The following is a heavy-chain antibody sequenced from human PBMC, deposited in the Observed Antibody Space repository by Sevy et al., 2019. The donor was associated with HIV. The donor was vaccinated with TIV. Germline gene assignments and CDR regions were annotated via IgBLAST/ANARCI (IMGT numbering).Heavy chain of an antibody. V-gene: IGHV3-15*01. J-gene: IGHJ4*02. D-gene: IGHD3-22*01. CDR1: GFTFSNAW. CDR3: TTLPHYYDSSGYSDY. Sequence: GGSLRLSCAASGFTFSNAWMSWVRQAPGKGLEWVGRIKSKTDGGTTDYAAPVKGRFTISRHDSKNTLYLQMNSLKTADTAVYYCTTLPHYYDSSGYSDYWGQGTLVTVSS. CDR2: IKSKTDGGTT.